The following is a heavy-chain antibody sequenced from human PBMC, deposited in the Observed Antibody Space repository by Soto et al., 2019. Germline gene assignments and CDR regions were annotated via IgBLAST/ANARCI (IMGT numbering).Heavy chain of an antibody. CDR1: GFTFSSYW. J-gene: IGHJ5*02. CDR3: TRDQGGSYDSWFDP. V-gene: IGHV3-7*01. CDR2: IKQDGSEK. Sequence: GGSLRLSCAASGFTFSSYWMSWVRQAPWKGLEWVANIKQDGSEKYYVDSVKGRFTISRDNTKNSLSLQMSSLRVEDTAMYYCTRDQGGSYDSWFDPWGRGTLVTVSS. D-gene: IGHD1-26*01.